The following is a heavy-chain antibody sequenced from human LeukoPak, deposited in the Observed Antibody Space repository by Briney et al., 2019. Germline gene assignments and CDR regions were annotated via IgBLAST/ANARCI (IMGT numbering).Heavy chain of an antibody. D-gene: IGHD2-15*01. CDR3: ARDTWSIHAFDI. CDR2: INTDGSTT. V-gene: IGHV3-74*01. CDR1: GFTFSSYW. Sequence: PGGSLRLSCAASGFTFSSYWMHWVRQVPGKGLVWVSGINTDGSTTSYADSVKGRFTISRDNSQNTLYLQMNSLRAEDTAVFYCARDTWSIHAFDIWGQGTMVTVSS. J-gene: IGHJ3*02.